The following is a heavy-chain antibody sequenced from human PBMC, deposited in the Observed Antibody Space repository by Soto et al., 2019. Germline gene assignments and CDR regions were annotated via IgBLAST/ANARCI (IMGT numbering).Heavy chain of an antibody. J-gene: IGHJ4*02. CDR1: GYTFTSYY. CDR2: INPSGGST. V-gene: IGHV1-46*01. CDR3: ARVVYDILTDPRLGTFDY. D-gene: IGHD3-9*01. Sequence: ASVKVSCKASGYTFTSYYMHWVRQAPGQGLEWMGIINPSGGSTSYAQKFQGRVTMTRETSTSTVYMELSSLRSEDTAVYYCARVVYDILTDPRLGTFDYWGQGTLVTLSS.